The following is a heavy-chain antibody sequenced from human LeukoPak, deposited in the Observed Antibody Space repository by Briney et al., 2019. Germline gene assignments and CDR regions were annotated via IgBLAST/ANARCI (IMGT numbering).Heavy chain of an antibody. CDR1: GFTFNTYG. V-gene: IGHV3-30*03. CDR2: VSNDGSNK. D-gene: IGHD5-12*01. Sequence: GGSLRLSCAASGFTFNTYGMHWVRQAPGKGLEWVAGVSNDGSNKYYADSVKGRFTISRDSSKNTLYLQMNSLRAEDTAVYYCARDMGYAADLGWYYYYGMDVWGQGTTVTVSS. J-gene: IGHJ6*02. CDR3: ARDMGYAADLGWYYYYGMDV.